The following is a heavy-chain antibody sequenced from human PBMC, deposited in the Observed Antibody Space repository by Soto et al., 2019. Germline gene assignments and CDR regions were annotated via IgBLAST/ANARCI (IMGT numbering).Heavy chain of an antibody. D-gene: IGHD6-13*01. J-gene: IGHJ6*02. Sequence: GGALRLSGAASGFTFSSYAMHWVRQAPGKGLEWVAVISYDGINKYYADSVKGRFTISRDNSKNTLYLQMNSLRAEDTAVYYCSRAYRIAVAGTLYYGMDVLGQVNTVTV. CDR1: GFTFSSYA. V-gene: IGHV3-30-3*01. CDR3: SRAYRIAVAGTLYYGMDV. CDR2: ISYDGINK.